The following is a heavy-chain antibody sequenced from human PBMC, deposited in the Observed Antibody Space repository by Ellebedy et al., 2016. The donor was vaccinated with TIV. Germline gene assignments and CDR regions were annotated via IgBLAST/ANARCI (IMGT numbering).Heavy chain of an antibody. CDR1: GGTFSRYA. CDR3: QAMITGTTGTLFDH. CDR2: IIPILGLA. D-gene: IGHD1-7*01. J-gene: IGHJ4*02. V-gene: IGHV1-69*04. Sequence: AASVKVSCKASGGTFSRYAISWVRQAPGEGLEWVGRIIPILGLANYAQKFQGRVTITADTSMTTANMELSSMRSEDTAMYYCQAMITGTTGTLFDHWGQGTLVTVSS.